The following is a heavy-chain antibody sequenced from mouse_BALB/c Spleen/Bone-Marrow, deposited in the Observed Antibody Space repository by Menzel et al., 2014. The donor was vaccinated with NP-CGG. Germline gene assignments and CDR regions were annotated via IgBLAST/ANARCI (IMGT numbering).Heavy chain of an antibody. CDR1: GFNIKDIY. CDR2: IDPANGNT. Sequence: VHVKQSGAELVKPGASVKLSCTASGFNIKDIYMHWVKQRPEQGLEWIGRIDPANGNTKYDPKFQGKATITADTSSNTAYLQLSSLTSEDTAVYYCARWEYYAMDYWGQGTSVTVSS. D-gene: IGHD4-1*01. J-gene: IGHJ4*01. CDR3: ARWEYYAMDY. V-gene: IGHV14-3*02.